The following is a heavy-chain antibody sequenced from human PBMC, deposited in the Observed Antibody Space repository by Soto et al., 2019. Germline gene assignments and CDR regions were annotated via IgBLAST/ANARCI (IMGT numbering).Heavy chain of an antibody. V-gene: IGHV4-30-4*01. Sequence: SETLSLTCTVSGGSISSGDYYWSWIRQPPGKGLEWIGYIYYSGSTYYNPSLKSRITISVDTSKNQFSLKLSSVTAADTAVYYCARERPDGARLDPWGQGTLVTVPQ. J-gene: IGHJ5*02. CDR3: ARERPDGARLDP. CDR2: IYYSGST. D-gene: IGHD6-6*01. CDR1: GGSISSGDYY.